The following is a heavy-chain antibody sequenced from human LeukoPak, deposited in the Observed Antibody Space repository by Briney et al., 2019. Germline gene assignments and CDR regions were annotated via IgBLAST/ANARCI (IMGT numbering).Heavy chain of an antibody. CDR3: ARDQGGYIYKGIDY. V-gene: IGHV7-4-1*02. D-gene: IGHD5-24*01. J-gene: IGHJ4*02. Sequence: GASVKVSCKASGYTFTTYAMNWVRQAPGQGFEWMGWINTNTGNPTYAQGFTGRFVFSLDISVSTAYLQISSLKAEDTAVYYCARDQGGYIYKGIDYWGQGTLVTVSS. CDR2: INTNTGNP. CDR1: GYTFTTYA.